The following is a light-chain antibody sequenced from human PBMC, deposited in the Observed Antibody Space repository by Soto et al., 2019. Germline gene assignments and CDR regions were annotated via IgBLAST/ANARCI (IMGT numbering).Light chain of an antibody. CDR1: SSDVGAYNF. CDR2: EVS. V-gene: IGLV2-14*01. Sequence: QSVLTQPASVSGSPGQSITISCTGTSSDVGAYNFVSWYQQLPGKAPKLMIYEVSNRPSGVSDRFSGSKSGNTASLTISGLQAVDEADYHCTSYTNTATWLFGGGTKVTVL. J-gene: IGLJ3*02. CDR3: TSYTNTATWL.